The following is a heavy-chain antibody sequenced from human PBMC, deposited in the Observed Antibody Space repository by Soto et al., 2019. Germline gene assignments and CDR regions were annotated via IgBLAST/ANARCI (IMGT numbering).Heavy chain of an antibody. CDR2: IYYSVRY. J-gene: IGHJ4*02. V-gene: IGHV4-30-4*01. CDR3: ARARSNAPDYFDF. D-gene: IGHD2-15*01. Sequence: QVQLQASGPGLVKPSHALSLTCTVSGVSIHKYEYYWTWIRLPPGTGLEWVGYIYYSVRYNYNPSLNSRLTISLDTSKNQVSLRLTSVSAADPAMYYCARARSNAPDYFDFLGQGTLGTVSS. CDR1: GVSIHKYEYY.